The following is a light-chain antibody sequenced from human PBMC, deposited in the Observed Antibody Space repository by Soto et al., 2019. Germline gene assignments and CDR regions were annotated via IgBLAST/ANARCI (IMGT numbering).Light chain of an antibody. CDR3: QQRRT. J-gene: IGKJ3*01. Sequence: DTVLTQSPGTLSLSPGERATLSCRASQSVSSYLAWYQQKPGQAPRLLIYDASNRATGIPARFSGSGSGTDFTLTISSLEPEDFAVYYCQQRRTFGPGTKVDIK. CDR2: DAS. V-gene: IGKV3-11*01. CDR1: QSVSSY.